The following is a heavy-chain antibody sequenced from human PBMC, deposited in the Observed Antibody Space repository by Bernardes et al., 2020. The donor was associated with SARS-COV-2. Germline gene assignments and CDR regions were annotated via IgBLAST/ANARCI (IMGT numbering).Heavy chain of an antibody. Sequence: ASVKVSCKASGYTFTNYGVTWVRQAPGQGLEWMGWISPHSGDINYAQKFQGRVTMTTDTSTSTAYMELRSLRSDDTAVYYCARDRDYYDSSAYVWGQGTTVTVSS. J-gene: IGHJ6*02. CDR1: GYTFTNYG. V-gene: IGHV1-18*01. CDR3: ARDRDYYDSSAYV. D-gene: IGHD3-22*01. CDR2: ISPHSGDI.